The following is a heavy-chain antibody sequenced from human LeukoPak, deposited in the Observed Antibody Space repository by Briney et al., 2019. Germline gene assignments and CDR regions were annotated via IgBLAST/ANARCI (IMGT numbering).Heavy chain of an antibody. CDR2: IIPIFGTA. CDR3: ARDGESGSSTN. Sequence: ASVKVSCKASGGTFSSYAISWVRQAPGQGLEWMGGIIPIFGTANYPQKFQGRVTITADESTSTAYMELSSLRSEDTAVYYCARDGESGSSTNWGQGTLVTVSS. J-gene: IGHJ4*02. V-gene: IGHV1-69*13. D-gene: IGHD1-26*01. CDR1: GGTFSSYA.